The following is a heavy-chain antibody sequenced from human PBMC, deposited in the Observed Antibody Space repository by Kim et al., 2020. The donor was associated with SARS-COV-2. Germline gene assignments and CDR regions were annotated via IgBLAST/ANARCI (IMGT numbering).Heavy chain of an antibody. CDR3: ARRTETSMVQEIIGNYFDY. J-gene: IGHJ4*02. V-gene: IGHV4-39*01. Sequence: SETLSLTCTVSGGSISSSSYYWGWIRQPPGKGLEWIGSIYYSGSTYYNPSLKSRVTISVDTSKNQFSLKLSSVTAADTAVYYCARRTETSMVQEIIGNYFDYWGQGTLVTVSS. CDR2: IYYSGST. CDR1: GGSISSSSYY. D-gene: IGHD5-18*01.